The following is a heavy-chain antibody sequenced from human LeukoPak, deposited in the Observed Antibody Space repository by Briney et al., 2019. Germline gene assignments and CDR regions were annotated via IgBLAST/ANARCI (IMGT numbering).Heavy chain of an antibody. CDR3: AKVSLDAFDI. CDR2: ISWNSDSI. V-gene: IGHV3-9*01. CDR1: GFTFDDYA. J-gene: IGHJ3*02. Sequence: PGRSLRLSCAASGFTFDDYAMHWVRQAPGKGLEWVSGISWNSDSIGYADSVKGRFTISRDNAKNSLYLQMNSLRAEDTALYYCAKVSLDAFDIWGQGTMVTVSS.